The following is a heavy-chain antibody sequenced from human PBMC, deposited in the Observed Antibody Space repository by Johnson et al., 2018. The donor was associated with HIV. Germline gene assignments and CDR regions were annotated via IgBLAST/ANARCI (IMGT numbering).Heavy chain of an antibody. J-gene: IGHJ3*02. CDR3: ASETIAVAGAGAFDI. V-gene: IGHV3-53*01. D-gene: IGHD6-19*01. CDR2: IYSGGST. Sequence: VQLLESGGGLIQPGGSLRLSCAASGFTVSSNYMSWVRQAPGKGLEWVSVIYSGGSTYYADSVKGRFTISRDNSKNTLYLQMNSLRAEDTAVYYCASETIAVAGAGAFDIWGQGTMVTVSS. CDR1: GFTVSSNY.